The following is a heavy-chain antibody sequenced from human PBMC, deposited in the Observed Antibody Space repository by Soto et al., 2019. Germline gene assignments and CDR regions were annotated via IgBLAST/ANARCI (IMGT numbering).Heavy chain of an antibody. CDR2: IHYSGST. CDR1: GGSISSYY. V-gene: IGHV4-59*01. D-gene: IGHD6-19*01. Sequence: QVQLQESGPGLVKPSETLSLTCTVSGGSISSYYWSWIRQPPGKGLEWIGYIHYSGSTNYNPSLKSRVTISVDTSKNQFSLKLRSVTAADTAVYYCARAGSGWYGSWFDPWGQGTLVTVSS. CDR3: ARAGSGWYGSWFDP. J-gene: IGHJ5*02.